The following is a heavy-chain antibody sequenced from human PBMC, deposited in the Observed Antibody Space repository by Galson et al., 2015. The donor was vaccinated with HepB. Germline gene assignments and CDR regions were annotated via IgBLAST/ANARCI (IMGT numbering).Heavy chain of an antibody. D-gene: IGHD5-18*01. CDR3: AKGYGLFDS. Sequence: LRLSCAASGFAFDTHAMSWVRQAPGRGLEWISGISGNGDSTFYAASVKGRFTVSRDNSNNMLYLQMNSLRAEDAGLYFCAKGYGLFDSWGQGILVAVSS. J-gene: IGHJ5*01. CDR2: ISGNGDST. V-gene: IGHV3-23*01. CDR1: GFAFDTHA.